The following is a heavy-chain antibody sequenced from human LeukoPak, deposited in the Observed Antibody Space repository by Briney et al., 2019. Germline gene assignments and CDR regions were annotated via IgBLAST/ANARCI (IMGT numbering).Heavy chain of an antibody. V-gene: IGHV4-4*07. CDR2: MSTSGNS. D-gene: IGHD6-25*01. Sequence: PSETLSLTCTLSVGAISGYYWSWIRQPAGKRLEWIGRMSTSGNSNYIPSLVSRVTMSVDTSKNQFSLNLSSVTAADTAVYYCARESGSMRWFDPWGQGTLVTVSS. CDR1: VGAISGYY. CDR3: ARESGSMRWFDP. J-gene: IGHJ5*02.